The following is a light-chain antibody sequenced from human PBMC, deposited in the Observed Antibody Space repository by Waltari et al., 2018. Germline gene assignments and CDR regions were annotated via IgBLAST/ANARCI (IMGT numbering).Light chain of an antibody. J-gene: IGKJ3*01. V-gene: IGKV3-20*01. CDR2: SAS. Sequence: VLTQSPGTLSLSPGERATLSCRASQSVSSNYLAWYQQKPGQAPRLLIYSASNKATGIPDRFSGSGSGTDFTLTISRLEPEDSAVYYCQHYGSSLFTFGPGTKVEIK. CDR3: QHYGSSLFT. CDR1: QSVSSNY.